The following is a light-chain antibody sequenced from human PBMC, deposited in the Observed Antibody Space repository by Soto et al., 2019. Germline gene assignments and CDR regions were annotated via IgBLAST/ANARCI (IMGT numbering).Light chain of an antibody. Sequence: QSVLTQPPSTSGTPGQRVTISCSGGSSNIGSNTVNWYQQLPGTAPKLLIYSDNQRPSGVPDRLSGSKSGTSASLAISGLQSEDEADYYCAAWYDSLNVVIFGGGTKVTVL. CDR1: SSNIGSNT. CDR3: AAWYDSLNVVI. J-gene: IGLJ2*01. V-gene: IGLV1-44*01. CDR2: SDN.